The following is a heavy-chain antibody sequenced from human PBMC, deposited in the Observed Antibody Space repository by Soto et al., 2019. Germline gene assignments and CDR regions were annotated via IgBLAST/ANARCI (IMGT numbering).Heavy chain of an antibody. V-gene: IGHV3-33*01. CDR1: GFTFSSYG. CDR3: ARSLNYYDSSGYPT. CDR2: IWYDGSNK. J-gene: IGHJ5*02. D-gene: IGHD3-22*01. Sequence: PVGSLRLSCAASGFTFSSYGMHWVRQAPGKGLEWVAVIWYDGSNKYYADSVKGRFTISRDNSKNTLYLQMNSLRAEDTAVYYCARSLNYYDSSGYPTWGQGTLVTVSS.